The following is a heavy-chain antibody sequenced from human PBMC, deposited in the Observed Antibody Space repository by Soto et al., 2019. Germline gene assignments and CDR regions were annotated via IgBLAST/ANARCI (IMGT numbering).Heavy chain of an antibody. Sequence: EVQLLESGGGLVQPGGSLRVSCVASGFTFSSYVMNWVRQAPGKGLYWVSGISGSGGSTYYADSVKGRFTISRDTSKNTLYLQMNSLRVEDTAVYYCAKGPRAPPPHDYGMDVWGQGTTVTVSS. CDR2: ISGSGGST. CDR1: GFTFSSYV. CDR3: AKGPRAPPPHDYGMDV. V-gene: IGHV3-23*01. J-gene: IGHJ6*02.